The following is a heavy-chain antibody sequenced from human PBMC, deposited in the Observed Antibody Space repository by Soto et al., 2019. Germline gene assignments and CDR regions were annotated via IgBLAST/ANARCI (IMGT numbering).Heavy chain of an antibody. J-gene: IGHJ6*02. D-gene: IGHD3-10*01. CDR3: AKDRVGGSGSYSDPHYYYYGMDV. Sequence: PRGSLRLSCAASGFTFDDYAMHWVRQAPGKGLEWVSGISWNSGSIGYADSVKGRFTISRDNAKNSLYLQMNSLRAEDTALYYCAKDRVGGSGSYSDPHYYYYGMDVWGQGTTVTVS. CDR1: GFTFDDYA. CDR2: ISWNSGSI. V-gene: IGHV3-9*01.